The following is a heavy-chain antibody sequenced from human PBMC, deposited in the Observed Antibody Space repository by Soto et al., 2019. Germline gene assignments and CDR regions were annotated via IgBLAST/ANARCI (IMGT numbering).Heavy chain of an antibody. Sequence: QVQLVESGGGVVQRGRSLRLSCAASGFTFSSYAMHWVRQAPGKGLEWVAVISYDGSNKYYADSVKGRFTISRDNSKNTLYRQMNSLRAEDTAVYYCARDRYYDSSGAFDIWGQGTMVTVSS. J-gene: IGHJ3*02. D-gene: IGHD3-22*01. CDR1: GFTFSSYA. V-gene: IGHV3-30-3*01. CDR2: ISYDGSNK. CDR3: ARDRYYDSSGAFDI.